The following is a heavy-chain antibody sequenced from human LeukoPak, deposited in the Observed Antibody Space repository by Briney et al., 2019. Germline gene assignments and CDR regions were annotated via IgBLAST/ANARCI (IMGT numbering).Heavy chain of an antibody. CDR3: ARGRIVVVPAAKTYDAFDI. V-gene: IGHV4-39*07. CDR1: GGSISSSSYY. CDR2: IYYSGST. D-gene: IGHD2-2*01. J-gene: IGHJ3*02. Sequence: SETLSLTCTVSGGSISSSSYYWGWIRQPPGKGLEWIGSIYYSGSTNYNPSLKSRVTISVDTSKNQFSLKPSSVAAADTAVYYCARGRIVVVPAAKTYDAFDIWGQGTMVTVPS.